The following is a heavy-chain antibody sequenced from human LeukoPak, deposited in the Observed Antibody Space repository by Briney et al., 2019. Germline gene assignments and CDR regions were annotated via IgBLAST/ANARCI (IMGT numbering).Heavy chain of an antibody. CDR1: GFTFSSYG. D-gene: IGHD2-2*01. J-gene: IGHJ5*02. V-gene: IGHV3-33*01. Sequence: HPGGSLRLSCAASGFTFSSYGMHWVRQAPGKGLEWVAVIWYDGSNKYYADSVKGRFTISRDNSKNTLYLQMNSLRAEDTAVYYCARGRYCSSTSCLEARWFDPWGQGTLVTVSS. CDR3: ARGRYCSSTSCLEARWFDP. CDR2: IWYDGSNK.